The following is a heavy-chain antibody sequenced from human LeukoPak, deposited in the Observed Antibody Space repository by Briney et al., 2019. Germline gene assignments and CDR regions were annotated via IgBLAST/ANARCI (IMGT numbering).Heavy chain of an antibody. D-gene: IGHD5-12*01. CDR1: GFTFSSYA. V-gene: IGHV3-30-3*01. CDR3: ASCKATALAFDY. Sequence: GGSLRLSCAASGFTFSSYAMHWVRQAPGKGLEWVAVISYDGSNKYYADSVKGRFTISRDNSKNTLYLRMNSLRAEDTAVYYCASCKATALAFDYWGQGTLVTVSS. CDR2: ISYDGSNK. J-gene: IGHJ4*02.